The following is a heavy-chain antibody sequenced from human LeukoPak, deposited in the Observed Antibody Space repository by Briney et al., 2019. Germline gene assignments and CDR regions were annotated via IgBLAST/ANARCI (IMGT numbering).Heavy chain of an antibody. V-gene: IGHV3-48*04. CDR2: ISSSGSTI. CDR1: GFTFSSYW. CDR3: ARERGTNWFDP. J-gene: IGHJ5*02. D-gene: IGHD1/OR15-1a*01. Sequence: PGGSLRLSCAASGFTFSSYWMNWVRQAPGKGLEWVSYISSSGSTIYYADSVKGRFTISRDNAKNSLYLQMNSLRAEGTAVYYCARERGTNWFDPWGQGTLVTVSS.